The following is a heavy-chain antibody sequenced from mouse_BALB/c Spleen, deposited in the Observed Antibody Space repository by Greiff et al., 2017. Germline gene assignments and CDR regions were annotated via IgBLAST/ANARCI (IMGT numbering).Heavy chain of an antibody. Sequence: QVQLQQSGAELVRPGASVKLSCKASGYTFTSYWINWVKQRPGQGLEWIGNIYPSDSYTNYNQKFKDKATLTVDKSSSTAYMQLSSPTSEDSAVYYCTILPLYYAMDYWGQGTSVTVSS. CDR2: IYPSDSYT. J-gene: IGHJ4*01. V-gene: IGHV1-69*02. CDR3: TILPLYYAMDY. CDR1: GYTFTSYW. D-gene: IGHD2-10*01.